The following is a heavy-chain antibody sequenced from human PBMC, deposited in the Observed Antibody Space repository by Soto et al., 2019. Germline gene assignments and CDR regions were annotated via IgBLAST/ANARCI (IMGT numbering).Heavy chain of an antibody. V-gene: IGHV3-23*01. CDR1: GFIFTSYA. CDR3: AKNYYFDY. CDR2: INVDDST. Sequence: GSLRLSCAASGFIFTSYAMSWVRQVPGKGLEWVSSINVDDSTYYTESVRGRFTVSRDNSKNTLYLQMNSLRAEDTALYYCAKNYYFDYWGRGTLVTVSS. J-gene: IGHJ4*02.